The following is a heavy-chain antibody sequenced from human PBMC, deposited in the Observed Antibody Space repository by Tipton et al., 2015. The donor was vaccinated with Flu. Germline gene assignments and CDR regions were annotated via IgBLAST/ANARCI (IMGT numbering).Heavy chain of an antibody. Sequence: SLRLSCAASGFTFSRYAMSWVRQAPGKGLEWVSAVSGGGAITYFADSVKGRFTISRDNSKNTLYLQMNSLRAEDTAVYYCARGYDILTDGGGYFDYWGQGTLVTVSS. V-gene: IGHV3-23*01. D-gene: IGHD3-9*01. CDR1: GFTFSRYA. CDR2: VSGGGAIT. CDR3: ARGYDILTDGGGYFDY. J-gene: IGHJ4*02.